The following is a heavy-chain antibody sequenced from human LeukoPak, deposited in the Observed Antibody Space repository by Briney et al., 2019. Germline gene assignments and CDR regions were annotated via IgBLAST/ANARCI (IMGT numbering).Heavy chain of an antibody. CDR3: AREGPSSSWSYNWFDP. CDR1: GGSFGGYY. Sequence: SETLSLTCAVYGGSFGGYYWSWIRQPPGKGLEWIGEINHSGSTNYNPSLKSRVTISVDTSKNQFSLKLSSVTAADTAVYYCAREGPSSSWSYNWFDPWGQGTLVTVSS. V-gene: IGHV4-34*01. CDR2: INHSGST. J-gene: IGHJ5*02. D-gene: IGHD6-13*01.